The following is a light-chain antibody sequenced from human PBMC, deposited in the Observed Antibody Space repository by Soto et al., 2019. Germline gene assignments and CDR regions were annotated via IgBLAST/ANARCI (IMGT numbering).Light chain of an antibody. V-gene: IGKV3-15*01. CDR2: GAS. Sequence: EIVMTQSPGTLSVSPGERATLSCRASQSVSSNLAWYQQKPGQAPRLLIYGASTRATGVPARFSGSGSGTEFSLTVSSRQSEDFAVYYCQQYNKWPPYTFGQGTKLEIK. CDR3: QQYNKWPPYT. J-gene: IGKJ2*01. CDR1: QSVSSN.